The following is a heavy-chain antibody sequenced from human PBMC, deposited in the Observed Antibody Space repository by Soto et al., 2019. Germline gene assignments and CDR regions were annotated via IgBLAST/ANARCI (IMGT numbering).Heavy chain of an antibody. CDR3: ARVGCSGGSCYDAFDI. CDR2: INPNSGGT. J-gene: IGHJ3*02. Sequence: ASVKVSCKASGYTFTGYYMHWVRQAPGQGLEWMGWINPNSGGTNYAQKFQGWVTMTRDTSISTAYMELSRLRSDDTAVYYCARVGCSGGSCYDAFDIWGQGTMVT. D-gene: IGHD2-15*01. CDR1: GYTFTGYY. V-gene: IGHV1-2*04.